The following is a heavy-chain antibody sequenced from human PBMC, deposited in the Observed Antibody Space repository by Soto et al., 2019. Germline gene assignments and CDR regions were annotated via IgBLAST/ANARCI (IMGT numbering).Heavy chain of an antibody. CDR1: GFTFSSYA. CDR2: ISGSGGST. V-gene: IGHV3-23*01. CDR3: AKGRGYWMSTSCYVGSGY. D-gene: IGHD2-2*01. J-gene: IGHJ4*02. Sequence: EVQLLESGGGLVQPGGSLRLSCAASGFTFSSYAMSWVRQAPGKGLEWVSAISGSGGSTYYADSVKGRFTISRDNSXXTXXLQMNGLRGEDTAVYYCAKGRGYWMSTSCYVGSGYWGQGTLVTVSS.